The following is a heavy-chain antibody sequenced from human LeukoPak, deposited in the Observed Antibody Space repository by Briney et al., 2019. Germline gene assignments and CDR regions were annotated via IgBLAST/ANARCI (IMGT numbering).Heavy chain of an antibody. D-gene: IGHD4-17*01. CDR2: IWYDGSHI. V-gene: IGHV3-33*01. J-gene: IGHJ4*02. Sequence: GGSLRLSCVASGFSFSTHGMHWVRQAPGKGLDWVAIIWYDGSHINYADSVKGRFTISRDNSKNTLYLQMNSLRAEDTALYYCATENGDYTLGYWGQGTLVTVSS. CDR3: ATENGDYTLGY. CDR1: GFSFSTHG.